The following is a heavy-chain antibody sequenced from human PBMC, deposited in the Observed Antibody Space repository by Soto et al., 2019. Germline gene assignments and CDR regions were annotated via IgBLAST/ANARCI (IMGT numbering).Heavy chain of an antibody. CDR1: GYTFTSYD. CDR2: MNPNSNNT. J-gene: IGHJ4*02. D-gene: IGHD5-18*01. CDR3: ARHVDTAMVNFDY. Sequence: QVQLVQSGAEVKKPGASVKVSCKASGYTFTSYDIYWVRQATGQGLEWMGWMNPNSNNTGYAQKFQGRVTMPRNTSISTAYMELSSLRSEDTAVYYCARHVDTAMVNFDYWGQGTLVTVSS. V-gene: IGHV1-8*01.